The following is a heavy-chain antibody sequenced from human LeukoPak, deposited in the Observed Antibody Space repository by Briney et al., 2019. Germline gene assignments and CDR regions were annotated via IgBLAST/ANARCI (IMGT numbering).Heavy chain of an antibody. CDR3: ARSSSWYVLWGIFGDY. CDR2: ISYDGSNK. Sequence: GGSLRLSCAASGFTFSSYGMHWVRQAPGKGLEWVAVISYDGSNKYYADSVKGRFTISRDNSKNTLYLQMNSLRAEDTAVYYCARSSSWYVLWGIFGDYWGQGTLVTVSS. V-gene: IGHV3-30*03. CDR1: GFTFSSYG. J-gene: IGHJ4*02. D-gene: IGHD6-13*01.